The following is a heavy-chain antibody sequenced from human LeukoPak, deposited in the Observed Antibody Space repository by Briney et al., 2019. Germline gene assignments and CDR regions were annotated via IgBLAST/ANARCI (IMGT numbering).Heavy chain of an antibody. Sequence: PGGSLRLSCAASGFTFDDYAMHWVRQAPGKGLVWVSLISWDGGSTYYADSVKGRFPISRDNSKNSLYLQMNSLRAEDTALYYCAKDIRNQYYDCWSGYYYYYYYMDVWGKGTTLTVSS. D-gene: IGHD3-3*01. CDR2: ISWDGGST. CDR3: AKDIRNQYYDCWSGYYYYYYYMDV. J-gene: IGHJ6*03. CDR1: GFTFDDYA. V-gene: IGHV3-43D*04.